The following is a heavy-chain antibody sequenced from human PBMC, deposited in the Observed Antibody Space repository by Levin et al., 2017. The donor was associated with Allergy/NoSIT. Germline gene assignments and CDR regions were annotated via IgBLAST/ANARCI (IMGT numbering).Heavy chain of an antibody. CDR1: GFTFSSYS. J-gene: IGHJ4*02. Sequence: ETLSLTCAASGFTFSSYSMNWVRQAPGKGLEWVSYISSSSSTIYYADSVKGRFTISRDNAKNSLYLQMNSLRDEDTAVYYCARETTSHFDYWGQGTLVTVSS. D-gene: IGHD1-1*01. CDR3: ARETTSHFDY. CDR2: ISSSSSTI. V-gene: IGHV3-48*02.